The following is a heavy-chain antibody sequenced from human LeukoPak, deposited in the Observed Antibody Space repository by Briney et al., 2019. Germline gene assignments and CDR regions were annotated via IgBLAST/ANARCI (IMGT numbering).Heavy chain of an antibody. CDR3: ARKVGTTGIPNNFDY. V-gene: IGHV4-39*01. CDR2: MYYSGST. J-gene: IGHJ4*02. Sequence: SETLSLTCTVSGGSISSSSYYWGWIRQPPGKGLEWIGSMYYSGSTYYNPSLKSRVSISVDTSKNQFSLKLSSVTAADTAVYYCARKVGTTGIPNNFDYWGQGTLVTVSS. D-gene: IGHD4-17*01. CDR1: GGSISSSSYY.